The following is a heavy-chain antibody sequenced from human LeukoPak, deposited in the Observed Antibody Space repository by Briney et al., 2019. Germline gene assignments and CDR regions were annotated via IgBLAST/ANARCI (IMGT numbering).Heavy chain of an antibody. CDR2: VTGSGRST. CDR3: AKREVGSYGFSYFDY. V-gene: IGHV3-23*01. Sequence: GGSLRLSCSASGFTFNTYAMSWVRQGPGKGLEWVSTVTGSGRSTYYADSVKGRFTISRDNSKNTLYLQMNSLKVEDTAVYYCAKREVGSYGFSYFDYWGQGTLVTVSS. D-gene: IGHD5-18*01. CDR1: GFTFNTYA. J-gene: IGHJ4*02.